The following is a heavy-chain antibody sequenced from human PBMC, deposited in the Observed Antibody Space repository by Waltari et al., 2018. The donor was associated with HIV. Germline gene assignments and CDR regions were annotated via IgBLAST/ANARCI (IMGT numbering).Heavy chain of an antibody. D-gene: IGHD3-9*01. V-gene: IGHV1-69*01. CDR1: GGTFSSYA. CDR3: ASRYDILTGYPYYYYYYYMDV. J-gene: IGHJ6*03. CDR2: IFPIFGTA. Sequence: QVQLVQSGAEVKKPGSSVKVSCKASGGTFSSYAISWVRQAPGQGLEWMGGIFPIFGTANYAQKFQGRVTITADESTSTAYMELSSLRSEDTAVYYCASRYDILTGYPYYYYYYYMDVWGKGTTVTVSS.